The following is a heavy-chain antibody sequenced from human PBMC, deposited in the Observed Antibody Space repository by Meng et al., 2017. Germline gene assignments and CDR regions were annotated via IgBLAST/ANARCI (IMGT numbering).Heavy chain of an antibody. CDR2: IRSKANSYAT. Sequence: GESLKISCAASGFTFSGSAMHWVRQASGKGLEWVGRIRSKANSYATAYAASVKGRFTISRDDSKNTAYLQMNSLKTEDTAVYYCTSSYYYGSGSYYFSDYWGQGTRVTGSS. V-gene: IGHV3-73*01. D-gene: IGHD3-10*01. CDR1: GFTFSGSA. J-gene: IGHJ4*02. CDR3: TSSYYYGSGSYYFSDY.